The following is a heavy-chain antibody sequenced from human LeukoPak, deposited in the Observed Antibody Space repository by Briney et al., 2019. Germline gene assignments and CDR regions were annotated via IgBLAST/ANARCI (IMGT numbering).Heavy chain of an antibody. Sequence: SETLSLTCTVSGGSISSSSYYWGWNRQPPGKGLEWIGSIYYSGSTYYNPSLKSRVTISVDTSKDQFSLKLSSVTAADTAVYYCARKSTTYSYGYPFDYWGQGTLVTVSS. V-gene: IGHV4-39*01. CDR1: GGSISSSSYY. CDR3: ARKSTTYSYGYPFDY. D-gene: IGHD5-18*01. J-gene: IGHJ4*02. CDR2: IYYSGST.